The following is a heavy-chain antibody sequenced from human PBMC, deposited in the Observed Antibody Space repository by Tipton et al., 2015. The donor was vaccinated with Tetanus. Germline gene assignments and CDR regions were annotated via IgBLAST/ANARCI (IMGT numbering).Heavy chain of an antibody. CDR2: ISSSSSYI. CDR1: GFTFSNYN. J-gene: IGHJ4*02. D-gene: IGHD4-11*01. Sequence: SLRLSCAASGFTFSNYNMNWVRQTPGKGLEWVSSISSSSSYIYYADSIKGRFTISRDNAENSLYLQMNSLGAEDTAVYYCAKTTVSANYFDSWGQGTLVTVSS. CDR3: AKTTVSANYFDS. V-gene: IGHV3-21*06.